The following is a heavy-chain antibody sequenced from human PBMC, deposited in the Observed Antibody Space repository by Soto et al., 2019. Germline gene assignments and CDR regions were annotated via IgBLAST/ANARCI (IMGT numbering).Heavy chain of an antibody. Sequence: GGSLRLSCAASGFTFSYYWMSWVRQAPGKGLEWVANIKQDGYEKYYVDSVKGRFTISRDNAKNSLYLQMSSLRAEDTAVYYCAGHVRDYYILTGKSHDPLDIPAQGTNVTV. J-gene: IGHJ3*02. CDR2: IKQDGYEK. V-gene: IGHV3-7*01. CDR3: AGHVRDYYILTGKSHDPLDI. D-gene: IGHD3-9*01. CDR1: GFTFSYYW.